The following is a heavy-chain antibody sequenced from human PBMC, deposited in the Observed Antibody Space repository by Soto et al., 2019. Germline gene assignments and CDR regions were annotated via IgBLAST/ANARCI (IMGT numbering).Heavy chain of an antibody. V-gene: IGHV3-9*01. CDR3: AKDASSSWYGVYGMDV. D-gene: IGHD6-13*01. J-gene: IGHJ6*02. Sequence: LRLSCAASGFTFDDYAMHWVRQAPGKGLEWVSGISWNSGSIGYADSVKGRFTISRDNAKNSLYLQMNSLRAEDTALYYCAKDASSSWYGVYGMDVWGQGTTVTVSS. CDR2: ISWNSGSI. CDR1: GFTFDDYA.